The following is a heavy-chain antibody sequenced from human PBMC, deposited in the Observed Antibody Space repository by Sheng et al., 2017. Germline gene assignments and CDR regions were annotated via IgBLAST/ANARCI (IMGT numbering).Heavy chain of an antibody. V-gene: IGHV1-8*03. J-gene: IGHJ3*02. CDR2: MNPSSGNT. D-gene: IGHD3-10*01. CDR3: ARDGEGVGSGAFDI. Sequence: QVQLVQSGAEVKKPGASVKVSCKASGYTFTSYDINWVRQAPGQGLEWLGWMNPSSGNTGYAQKFQGRVTISRSTSISTAYMEVSSLRSEDTAVYYCARDGEGVGSGAFDIWGQGTMVTVSS. CDR1: GYTFTSYD.